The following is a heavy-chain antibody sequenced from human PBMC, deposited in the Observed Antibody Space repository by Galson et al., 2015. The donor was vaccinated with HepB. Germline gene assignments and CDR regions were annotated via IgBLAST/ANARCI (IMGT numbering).Heavy chain of an antibody. D-gene: IGHD4-11*01. CDR3: AKMGYSNFENNYFDP. J-gene: IGHJ5*02. CDR2: ISYSGGRA. CDR1: GFTFSSFA. Sequence: SLRLSCAASGFTFSSFAMSWVRQAPGKGLECVSSISYSGGRAKNGGAPKGRVTLSRGKSQNTLDLQMNSLRAEDTALYYCAKMGYSNFENNYFDPWGQGTLVTVSS. V-gene: IGHV3-23*01.